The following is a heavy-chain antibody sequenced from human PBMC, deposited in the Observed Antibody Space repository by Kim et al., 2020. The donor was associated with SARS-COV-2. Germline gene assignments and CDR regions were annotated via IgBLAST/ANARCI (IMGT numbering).Heavy chain of an antibody. CDR3: ARPIGYCSSTSCYVEDYYYYGMDV. Sequence: ASVKVSCKSSGYTFTSYGITWVRQAPGQGLEWMGWINAYNGNTNYAQSFQGRVTIATDTSTSTAYMELRSLRSDDTAVYYCARPIGYCSSTSCYVEDYYYYGMDVWGQGTTVTVSS. CDR2: INAYNGNT. J-gene: IGHJ6*02. V-gene: IGHV1-18*01. D-gene: IGHD2-2*01. CDR1: GYTFTSYG.